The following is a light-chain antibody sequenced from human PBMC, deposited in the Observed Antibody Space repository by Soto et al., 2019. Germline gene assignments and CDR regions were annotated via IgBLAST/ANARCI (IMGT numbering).Light chain of an antibody. Sequence: EILMTQSPATLSVSPGERATLSCRASQSVSNNLAWYQQKPGQAPRLLISGSYSRATGIPARFSGSGSGTEFTLAISSLQSEDFAVYYCQQYHNWPPYTFGQGTNLEI. CDR2: GSY. J-gene: IGKJ2*01. CDR3: QQYHNWPPYT. CDR1: QSVSNN. V-gene: IGKV3-15*01.